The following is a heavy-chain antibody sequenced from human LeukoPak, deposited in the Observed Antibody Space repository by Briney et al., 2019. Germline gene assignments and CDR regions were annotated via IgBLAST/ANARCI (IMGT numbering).Heavy chain of an antibody. CDR1: GFTFSSYS. CDR2: ISSSSSYI. CDR3: ARGIAVAASGY. V-gene: IGHV3-21*01. J-gene: IGHJ4*02. Sequence: GGSLRLSCAASGFTFSSYSMNWVRQAPGKGLGWVSSISSSSSYIYYADSVKGRFTISRDNAKNSLYLQMNSLRAEDTAVYYCARGIAVAASGYWGQGTLVTVSS. D-gene: IGHD6-19*01.